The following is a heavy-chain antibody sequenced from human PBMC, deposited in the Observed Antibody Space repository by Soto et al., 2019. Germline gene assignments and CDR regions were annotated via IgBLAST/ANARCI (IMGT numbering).Heavy chain of an antibody. CDR1: GFTFTSSA. V-gene: IGHV1-58*01. D-gene: IGHD1-26*01. Sequence: SVKVSCKASGFTFTSSAVQWVRQARGQRLEWIGWIVVGSGNTNYAQKFQERVTITRDMSTSTAYMELSSLRSEDTAVYYCAAEDSGSYSSYYYGMDVWGQETTVTVSS. CDR3: AAEDSGSYSSYYYGMDV. J-gene: IGHJ6*02. CDR2: IVVGSGNT.